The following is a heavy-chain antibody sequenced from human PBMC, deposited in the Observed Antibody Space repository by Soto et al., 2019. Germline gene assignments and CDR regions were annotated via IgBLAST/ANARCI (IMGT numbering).Heavy chain of an antibody. Sequence: GGSLRLSCAASGFNFDDYTMHWVRQAPGKGLEWVALIGWDNMSTSYADSVRGRFTISRDNTKRYVYLQMDGLRGEDSALYYCTKDASEELAIPVTSGGMDVWGPGTTVTVSS. CDR1: GFNFDDYT. J-gene: IGHJ6*02. D-gene: IGHD1-26*01. CDR2: IGWDNMST. CDR3: TKDASEELAIPVTSGGMDV. V-gene: IGHV3-43*01.